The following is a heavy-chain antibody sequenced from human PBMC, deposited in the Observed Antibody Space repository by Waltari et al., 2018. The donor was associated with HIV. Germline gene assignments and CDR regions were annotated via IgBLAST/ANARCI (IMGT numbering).Heavy chain of an antibody. CDR3: ARQGCTSTSCQRRGGMDV. CDR2: IYYSGST. V-gene: IGHV4-59*08. CDR1: GGSIDSYY. D-gene: IGHD2-2*01. Sequence: QVQLQESGPGLVKPSATLSLTCTVSGGSIDSYYWSWIRQPPGKGLAWIGYIYYSGSTNYNPSLKSRVTMSVDTSKNQFSLNLSSVTAADTAVYYCARQGCTSTSCQRRGGMDVWGQGTSVSVSS. J-gene: IGHJ6*02.